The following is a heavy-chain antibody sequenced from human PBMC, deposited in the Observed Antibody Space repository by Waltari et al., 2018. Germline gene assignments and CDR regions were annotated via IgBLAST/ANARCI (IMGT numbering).Heavy chain of an antibody. CDR2: IYYSGST. D-gene: IGHD3-10*01. Sequence: QVQLQESGPGLVKPSQTLSLTSTVSGGSSSSGDYYWPWIRQPPGKGLEWIGYIYYSGSTYYNPSLKSRVTISVDTSKNQFSLKLSSVTAADTAVYYCARDSSPQGVISATDYWGQGTLVTVSS. CDR1: GGSSSSGDYY. CDR3: ARDSSPQGVISATDY. V-gene: IGHV4-30-4*08. J-gene: IGHJ4*02.